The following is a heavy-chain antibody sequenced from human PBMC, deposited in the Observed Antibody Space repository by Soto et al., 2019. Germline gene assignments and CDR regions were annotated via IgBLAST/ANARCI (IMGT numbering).Heavy chain of an antibody. V-gene: IGHV3-7*03. CDR3: AAFGMTATIQY. J-gene: IGHJ4*02. D-gene: IGHD1-20*01. Sequence: GGSLRLSCEASGFTFGTYWMTWVRQAPGEGLEWLATIKEDGSEYYYADSVKGRFTIFRDNAKRSLFLQMSSLRAEDTAVYYCAAFGMTATIQYWGQGTLVTVSS. CDR2: IKEDGSEY. CDR1: GFTFGTYW.